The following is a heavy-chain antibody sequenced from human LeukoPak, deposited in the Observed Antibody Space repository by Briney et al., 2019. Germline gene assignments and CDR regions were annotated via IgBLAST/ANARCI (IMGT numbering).Heavy chain of an antibody. CDR3: ARWNYDILTGYRYFDY. V-gene: IGHV4-59*01. Sequence: PSETPSLTCSVSGGSIRGFYWSWIRQPPGKRLEWIGYFYYSGDTNYNPALEGRVTISVDTSKNQFSLKLSSVTAADTAVYYCARWNYDILTGYRYFDYWGQGTLATVSS. J-gene: IGHJ4*02. CDR2: FYYSGDT. CDR1: GGSIRGFY. D-gene: IGHD3-9*01.